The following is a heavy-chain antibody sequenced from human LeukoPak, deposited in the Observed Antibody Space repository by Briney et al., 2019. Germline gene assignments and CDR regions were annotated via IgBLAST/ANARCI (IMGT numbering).Heavy chain of an antibody. J-gene: IGHJ6*02. CDR2: MNPNSGNT. CDR1: GYTFTSYD. V-gene: IGHV1-8*01. CDR3: ARAPSPASYAMDV. Sequence: ASVKVSCKASGYTFTSYDINWVRQATGQGLEWMGWMNPNSGNTGSAQRFQGRVTMTRNTSINTAYMEVSGLTSEDTAVYYCARAPSPASYAMDVWGQGTTVTVSS.